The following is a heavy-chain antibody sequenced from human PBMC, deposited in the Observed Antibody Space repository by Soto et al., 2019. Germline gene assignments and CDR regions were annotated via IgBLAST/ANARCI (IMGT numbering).Heavy chain of an antibody. J-gene: IGHJ6*02. CDR3: VRERRLSSFYGMDV. V-gene: IGHV3-21*02. Sequence: EVQLVESGGGLVQPGGSLRLSCAASGFTLTSYTMNWVRQASGKGLEWVSSITSSSSNIYYADSVKGRFTISRDNAGNSLYLQMNSLRAEGSAVYYGVRERRLSSFYGMDVWGQGTTVTVSS. CDR2: ITSSSSNI. CDR1: GFTLTSYT. D-gene: IGHD3-10*01.